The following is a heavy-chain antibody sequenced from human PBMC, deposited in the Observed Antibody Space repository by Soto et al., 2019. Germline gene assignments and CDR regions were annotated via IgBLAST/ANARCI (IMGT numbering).Heavy chain of an antibody. Sequence: LRLSCAASGFTFSSYAMSRVRQAPGKGLEWVSAISGSGGSTYYADSVKGRFTISRDNSKNTLYLQMNSLRAEDTAVYYCAKDVGYCSSTSCPSYYYYYGMDVWGQGTTVTVSS. CDR2: ISGSGGST. CDR3: AKDVGYCSSTSCPSYYYYYGMDV. D-gene: IGHD2-2*01. J-gene: IGHJ6*02. CDR1: GFTFSSYA. V-gene: IGHV3-23*01.